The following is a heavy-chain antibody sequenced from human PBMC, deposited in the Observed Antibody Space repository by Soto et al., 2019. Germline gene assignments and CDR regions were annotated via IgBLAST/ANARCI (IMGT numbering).Heavy chain of an antibody. D-gene: IGHD4-17*01. CDR3: AKGLRFYYYYGMDV. CDR2: ISYDGSNK. Sequence: PGGSLRLSCAASGFTFSSYGMHWVRQAPGKGLEWVAVISYDGSNKYYADSVKGRFTISRDNSKNTLYLQMNSLRAEDTAVYYCAKGLRFYYYYGMDVWGRGTTVTVSS. CDR1: GFTFSSYG. J-gene: IGHJ6*02. V-gene: IGHV3-30*18.